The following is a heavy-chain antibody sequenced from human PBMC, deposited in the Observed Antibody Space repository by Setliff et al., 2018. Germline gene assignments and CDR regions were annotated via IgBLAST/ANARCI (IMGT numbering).Heavy chain of an antibody. D-gene: IGHD3-10*01. CDR2: IYITGST. CDR3: ARGFSYGATTYGLDI. V-gene: IGHV4-59*13. Sequence: SETLSLTCIVSGGSISGYYWAWVRQPPGKELEWIGRIYITGSTDYNPSLKSRVTISEDTSKNQFSLELSSVTAADTAVYFCARGFSYGATTYGLDIWGRGTMVTVSS. J-gene: IGHJ3*02. CDR1: GGSISGYY.